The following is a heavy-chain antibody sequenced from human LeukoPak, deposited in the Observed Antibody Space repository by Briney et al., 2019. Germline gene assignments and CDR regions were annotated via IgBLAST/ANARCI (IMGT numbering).Heavy chain of an antibody. Sequence: GGSLSLSRAASGFTLRSYSMNWVRQAPGKGLEWVSYISSSCDTRYYADSVKGRFTISRDNAKNSLYLQMNSLRDEDTAVYYCARDRAAADWGQGALVTVSS. D-gene: IGHD6-13*01. J-gene: IGHJ4*02. V-gene: IGHV3-48*02. CDR3: ARDRAAAD. CDR1: GFTLRSYS. CDR2: ISSSCDTR.